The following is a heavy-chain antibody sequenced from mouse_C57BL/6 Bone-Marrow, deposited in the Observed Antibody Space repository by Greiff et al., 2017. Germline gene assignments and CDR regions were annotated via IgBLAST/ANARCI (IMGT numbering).Heavy chain of an antibody. CDR3: ARPLYYGSSALAY. D-gene: IGHD1-1*01. J-gene: IGHJ3*01. CDR1: GFTFSDYG. Sequence: EVMLVESGGGLVKPGGSLKLSCAASGFTFSDYGMHWVRQAPEKGLEWVAYISSGSSTIYYADTVKGRFTISRGNAKNTLFLQMTSLRSEDTAMYYCARPLYYGSSALAYWGQGTLVTVSA. CDR2: ISSGSSTI. V-gene: IGHV5-17*01.